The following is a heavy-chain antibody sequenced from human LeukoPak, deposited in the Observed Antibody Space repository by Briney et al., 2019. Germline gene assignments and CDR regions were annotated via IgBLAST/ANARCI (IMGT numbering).Heavy chain of an antibody. CDR2: ISSSSTI. CDR1: GFTFSSYS. J-gene: IGHJ6*03. V-gene: IGHV3-48*01. Sequence: PGGSLRLSCAASGFTFSSYSMNWVRQAPGKGLEWVSYISSSSTIYYADSVKGRFTISRDNAKNSLYLQMNSLRAEDTAVYYCARDATVRGPYGGHHFYSYMDVWGKGTTVTISS. D-gene: IGHD3-10*01. CDR3: ARDATVRGPYGGHHFYSYMDV.